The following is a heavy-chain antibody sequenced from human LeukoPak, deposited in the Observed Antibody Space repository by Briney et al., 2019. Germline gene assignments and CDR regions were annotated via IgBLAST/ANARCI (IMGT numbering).Heavy chain of an antibody. V-gene: IGHV1-8*01. CDR1: GYTFTSYD. CDR3: ARGRRILTGYYSSYYFDY. CDR2: MNPKSGNT. J-gene: IGHJ4*02. D-gene: IGHD3-9*01. Sequence: AAVKVSCKASGYTFTSYDINWVRQAIGQGLEWMGWMNPKSGNTGYAQKFRGRVTMTRNTSISTAYMELSSLRSEDTAVYYCARGRRILTGYYSSYYFDYWGQGTLVTVSS.